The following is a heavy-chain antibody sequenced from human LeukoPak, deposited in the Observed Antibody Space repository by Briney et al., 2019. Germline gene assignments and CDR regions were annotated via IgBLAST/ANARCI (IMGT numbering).Heavy chain of an antibody. CDR2: IYWDDDK. V-gene: IGHV2-5*02. J-gene: IGHJ4*02. Sequence: SGPTLVKPTQTLTLTCTFSGFSLSTSGVGVGWIRQPPGKALEWLALIYWDDDKRYSPSLKSRLTITKDTSKNQVVLTMTNMDPLDPATYNWAQRRGEVPVPLNFDSWGQEPRVTASP. D-gene: IGHD2-2*01. CDR1: GFSLSTSGVG. CDR3: AQRRGEVPVPLNFDS.